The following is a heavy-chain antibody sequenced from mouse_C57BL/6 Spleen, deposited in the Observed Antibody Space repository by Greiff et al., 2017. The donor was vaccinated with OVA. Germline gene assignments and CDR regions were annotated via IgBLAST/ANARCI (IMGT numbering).Heavy chain of an antibody. J-gene: IGHJ4*01. CDR3: TTPITTVVAPYAMDY. CDR2: IDPENGDT. Sequence: EVQLVESGAELVRPGASVKLSCTASGFNIKDDYMHWVKQRPEQGLEWIGWIDPENGDTEYASKFQGKATITADTSSNTAYLQLSSLTSEDTAVYYCTTPITTVVAPYAMDYWGQGTSVTVSS. D-gene: IGHD1-1*01. V-gene: IGHV14-4*01. CDR1: GFNIKDDY.